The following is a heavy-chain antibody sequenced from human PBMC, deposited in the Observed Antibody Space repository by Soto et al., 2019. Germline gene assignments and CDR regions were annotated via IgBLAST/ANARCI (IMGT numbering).Heavy chain of an antibody. D-gene: IGHD5-18*01. J-gene: IGHJ4*02. CDR1: GGTFSSYT. Sequence: QVQLVQSGAEVKKPGSSVKVSCKASGGTFSSYTISWVRQAPGQGLEWMGRIIPHLGIASHAQKFQGRVTITADNSTSRAYMELSSLRSESRPVYYCAVGATWIQLWTLDYWGQGSLVTVSS. CDR2: IIPHLGIA. CDR3: AVGATWIQLWTLDY. V-gene: IGHV1-69*02.